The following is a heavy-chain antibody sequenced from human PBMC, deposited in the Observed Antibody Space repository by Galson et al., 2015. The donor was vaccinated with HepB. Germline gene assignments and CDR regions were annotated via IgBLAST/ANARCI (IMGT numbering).Heavy chain of an antibody. Sequence: SLRLSCAASGFTVSSNYMSWVRQAPGKGLEWVSVIYSGGSTYYAGSVKGRFTISRDNSKNMLYLQMNSLRAEDTAVYYCASLYYYGSGIDSWGQGTLVTVSS. CDR2: IYSGGST. D-gene: IGHD3-10*01. CDR3: ASLYYYGSGIDS. CDR1: GFTVSSNY. V-gene: IGHV3-53*01. J-gene: IGHJ4*02.